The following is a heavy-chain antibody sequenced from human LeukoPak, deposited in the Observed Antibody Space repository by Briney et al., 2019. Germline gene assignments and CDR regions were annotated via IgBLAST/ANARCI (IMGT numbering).Heavy chain of an antibody. D-gene: IGHD7-27*01. J-gene: IGHJ4*02. CDR3: ASSTWEYRHY. CDR2: IKQDGSEY. CDR1: GFTFSGYW. Sequence: GGSLRLSCAASGFTFSGYWMSWVRQAPGKGLEWVANIKQDGSEYAYVDSVKGRFTISRDNAKNSLYLQMTSLRAEDTAVYYCASSTWEYRHYWGQGTLVTVSS. V-gene: IGHV3-7*01.